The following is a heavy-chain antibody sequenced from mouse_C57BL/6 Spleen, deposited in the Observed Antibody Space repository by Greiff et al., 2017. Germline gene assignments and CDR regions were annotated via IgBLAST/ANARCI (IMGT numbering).Heavy chain of an antibody. CDR1: GYTFTDYE. V-gene: IGHV1-15*01. Sequence: QVQLKESGAELVRPGASVTLSCKASGYTFTDYEMHWVKQTPVHGLEWIGAIDPETGGTAYNQKFKGKARLTADKSSSTAYMELRSLTSEDSAVYYCTRGTTVVVSDYCGQGTTLTVSS. D-gene: IGHD1-1*01. CDR3: TRGTTVVVSDY. J-gene: IGHJ2*01. CDR2: IDPETGGT.